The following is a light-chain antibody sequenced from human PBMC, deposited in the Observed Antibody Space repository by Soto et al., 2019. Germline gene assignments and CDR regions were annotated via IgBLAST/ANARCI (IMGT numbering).Light chain of an antibody. J-gene: IGKJ1*01. CDR1: QSVSSNS. CDR2: GAS. V-gene: IGKV3-20*01. Sequence: EIVLTQSPGILSLSPGERATLSCRASQSVSSNSLAWYQQKPGQAPRLLIYGASSRATGIPDRFSGSGSGTDFTLTISRLEPEDFAVYYCQHYGSSRWTFGQGTKVEIK. CDR3: QHYGSSRWT.